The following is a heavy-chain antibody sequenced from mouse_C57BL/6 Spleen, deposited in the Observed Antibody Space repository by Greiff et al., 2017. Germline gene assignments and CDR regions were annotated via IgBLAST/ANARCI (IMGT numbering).Heavy chain of an antibody. CDR3: ARREATVVADY. J-gene: IGHJ2*01. V-gene: IGHV1-55*01. CDR2: IYPGSGST. D-gene: IGHD1-1*01. CDR1: GYTFTSYW. Sequence: QVQLQQPGAELVKPGASVKMSCKASGYTFTSYWITWVKQRPGQGLEWIGDIYPGSGSTNYNEKFKSKATLTVDTSSSPAYMQLSSLTSEDSAVYYCARREATVVADYWGQGTTLTVSS.